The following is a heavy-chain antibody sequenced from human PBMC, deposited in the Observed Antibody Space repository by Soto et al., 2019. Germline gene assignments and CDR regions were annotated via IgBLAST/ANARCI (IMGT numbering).Heavy chain of an antibody. Sequence: QVQLVESGGGVVQPGRSLRLSCAASGFTFSSYGMHWVRQAPGKGLEWVAVISYDGSNKYYADSVKGRFTISRDNSKNTLYLLMNSLRAEDTAVSYCAKDSEFVWGSYRQEVEYFDYWGQGTLVTVSS. D-gene: IGHD3-16*02. CDR1: GFTFSSYG. J-gene: IGHJ4*02. CDR2: ISYDGSNK. V-gene: IGHV3-30*18. CDR3: AKDSEFVWGSYRQEVEYFDY.